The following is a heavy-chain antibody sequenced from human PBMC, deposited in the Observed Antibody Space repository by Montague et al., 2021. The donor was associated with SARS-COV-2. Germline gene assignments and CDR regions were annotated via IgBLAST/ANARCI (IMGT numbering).Heavy chain of an antibody. V-gene: IGHV3-9*01. Sequence: SLRLSCAASGFTFDDYAMHWVRQAPGKGLEWVSGISWNSGSIGYADSVKGRFTISRDNAKNSLYLQMNSLRAEDTALYYCAKLPSIDGYNLRDYWGQGTLVTVSS. CDR3: AKLPSIDGYNLRDY. D-gene: IGHD5-24*01. CDR2: ISWNSGSI. J-gene: IGHJ4*02. CDR1: GFTFDDYA.